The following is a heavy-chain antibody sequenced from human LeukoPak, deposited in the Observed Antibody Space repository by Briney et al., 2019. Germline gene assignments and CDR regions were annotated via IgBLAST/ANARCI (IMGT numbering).Heavy chain of an antibody. J-gene: IGHJ4*02. Sequence: YGPTLVKPTQTLTLTCTFSGFSLSTSGVGVGWIRQPPGKALEWLALISWDDDKRYSPSLKSRLTITKDTSKNQVVLTMTNMDPVDTATYYCARTGAVAGTGGPDYWGQGTLVTVSS. V-gene: IGHV2-5*02. D-gene: IGHD6-19*01. CDR3: ARTGAVAGTGGPDY. CDR1: GFSLSTSGVG. CDR2: ISWDDDK.